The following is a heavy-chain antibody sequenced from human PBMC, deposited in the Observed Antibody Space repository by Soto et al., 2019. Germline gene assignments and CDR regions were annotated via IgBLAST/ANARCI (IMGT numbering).Heavy chain of an antibody. V-gene: IGHV5-51*01. Sequence: GESLKISCKGSGYSFTSYWIGWVRQMPGKGLEWMGIIYPGDSDTRYSPSFQGQVTISADKSISTAYLQWSSLKASDTAMYYCARHWRYYYDSSGYSSDGFDYWSQGTLVTVSS. CDR3: ARHWRYYYDSSGYSSDGFDY. D-gene: IGHD3-22*01. J-gene: IGHJ4*02. CDR1: GYSFTSYW. CDR2: IYPGDSDT.